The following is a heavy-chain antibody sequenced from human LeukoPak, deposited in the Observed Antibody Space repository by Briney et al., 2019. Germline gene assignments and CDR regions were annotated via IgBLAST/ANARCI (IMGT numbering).Heavy chain of an antibody. CDR3: AGGNYSSSWYAWGRFDY. Sequence: PSETLSLTCAVYGGSFSGYYWSWIRQPPGKGLEWIGEINHSGSTNYNPSLKSRVTISVDTSKNQFSLKLSSVTAADTAVYYCAGGNYSSSWYAWGRFDYWGQGTQVTVSS. D-gene: IGHD6-13*01. J-gene: IGHJ4*02. CDR2: INHSGST. V-gene: IGHV4-34*01. CDR1: GGSFSGYY.